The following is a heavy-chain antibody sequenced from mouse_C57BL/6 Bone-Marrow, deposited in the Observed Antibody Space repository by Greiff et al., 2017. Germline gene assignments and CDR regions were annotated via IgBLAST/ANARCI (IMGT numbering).Heavy chain of an antibody. D-gene: IGHD1-1*01. CDR3: ARLESTTVVATPY. Sequence: QVQLQQPGAELVRPGTSVKLSCKASGYTFTSYWMHWVKQRPGQGLEWIGVIDPSDSYTNYNQKFKGKATLTVDTSSSTAYMQLSSLTAEDSAVYYCARLESTTVVATPYWGQGTLVTVSA. J-gene: IGHJ3*01. CDR2: IDPSDSYT. CDR1: GYTFTSYW. V-gene: IGHV1-59*01.